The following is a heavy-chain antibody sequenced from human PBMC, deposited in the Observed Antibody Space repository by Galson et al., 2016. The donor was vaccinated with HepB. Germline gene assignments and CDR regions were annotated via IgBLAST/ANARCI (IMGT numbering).Heavy chain of an antibody. CDR2: IWYDGSNK. Sequence: SLRLSCAASGFTFSRYWMYWVRQAPGKGLEWVAIIWYDGSNKYYADSVKERFTISRDTSKNTLYLQMNSLRVEDTAVYYCARDLGSSWRSGSFDFWGQGSLVTVSS. CDR3: ARDLGSSWRSGSFDF. J-gene: IGHJ4*02. D-gene: IGHD6-13*01. CDR1: GFTFSRYW. V-gene: IGHV3-33*07.